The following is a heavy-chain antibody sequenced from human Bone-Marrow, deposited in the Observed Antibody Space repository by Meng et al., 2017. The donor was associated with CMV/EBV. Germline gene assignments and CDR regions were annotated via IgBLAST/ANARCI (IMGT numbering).Heavy chain of an antibody. CDR1: GFTFSSYG. J-gene: IGHJ4*02. CDR2: IRYDGSNK. CDR3: AKDYGGYFDY. D-gene: IGHD3-10*01. Sequence: SWAASGFTFSSYGMHWVRQAPGKGLEWVAFIRYDGSNKYYVDSVKGRFTISRDNSKNTLYLQMNSLRAEDTAVYYCAKDYGGYFDYWGQGTLVTVSS. V-gene: IGHV3-30*02.